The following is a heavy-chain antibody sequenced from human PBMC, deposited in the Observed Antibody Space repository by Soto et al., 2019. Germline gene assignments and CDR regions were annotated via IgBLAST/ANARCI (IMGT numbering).Heavy chain of an antibody. D-gene: IGHD4-4*01. CDR1: GYTLTELS. V-gene: IGHV1-24*01. J-gene: IGHJ6*02. CDR3: ATRSNYVHYYGMDV. Sequence: ASVKVSCKVSGYTLTELSMHWVRQAPGKGLEWMGGFDPEDGETIYAQKFQGRVTMTEDTSTDTAYMELSSLRSEDTAVYYCATRSNYVHYYGMDVWGQGTMVTVSS. CDR2: FDPEDGET.